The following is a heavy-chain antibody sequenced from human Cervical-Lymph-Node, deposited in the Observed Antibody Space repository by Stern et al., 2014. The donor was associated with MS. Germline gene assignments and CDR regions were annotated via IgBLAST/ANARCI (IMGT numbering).Heavy chain of an antibody. CDR3: ARPRWNRYDAFDI. V-gene: IGHV5-51*03. D-gene: IGHD5-24*01. J-gene: IGHJ3*02. CDR2: IYPDDSDT. Sequence: EVQLVESGAEVKKPGDSLKISCKASGYSFTAYWLGWGRPTPGEGLQWFGIIYPDDSDTRYSPSFEGKVTISADKSISTAYLQWSSLKASDTAIYYCARPRWNRYDAFDIWGQGTMVTVSS. CDR1: GYSFTAYW.